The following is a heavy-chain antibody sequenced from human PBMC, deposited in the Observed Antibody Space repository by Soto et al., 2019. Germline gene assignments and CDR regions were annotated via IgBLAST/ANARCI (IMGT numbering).Heavy chain of an antibody. CDR1: GFTFSSYA. Sequence: GGSLSLSCAASGFTFSSYAMSWVRQAPGKGLEWVSGTTGSGGSAYYADSVKGRFTISRDNSENTLYLQMNSLRAEDTAVYYCVKAWTYYYDTSGPHFDYSGQGTLVTVSS. CDR2: TTGSGGSA. V-gene: IGHV3-23*01. D-gene: IGHD3-22*01. CDR3: VKAWTYYYDTSGPHFDY. J-gene: IGHJ4*02.